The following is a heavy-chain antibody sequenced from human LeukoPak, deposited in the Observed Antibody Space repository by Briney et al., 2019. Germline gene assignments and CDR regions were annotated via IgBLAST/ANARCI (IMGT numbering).Heavy chain of an antibody. Sequence: SETLSLTCTVSGGSITSYYWSWIRQPPGKGLEWIGDIHYSGTTNYNPSLKSRVTISVDTSKNQFSLKLTSVTAADTAVYYCARGRAAAGTPFDYWGQGTLVTVSS. D-gene: IGHD6-13*01. CDR3: ARGRAAAGTPFDY. CDR1: GGSITSYY. J-gene: IGHJ4*02. CDR2: IHYSGTT. V-gene: IGHV4-59*01.